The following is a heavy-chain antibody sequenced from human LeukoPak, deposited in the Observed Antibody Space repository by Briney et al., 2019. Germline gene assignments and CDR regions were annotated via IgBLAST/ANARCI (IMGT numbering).Heavy chain of an antibody. CDR2: IYYSGSP. CDR3: ARVVGYGDILTGYPHFDY. D-gene: IGHD3-9*01. CDR1: SGSISSSSYY. Sequence: PSETLSLTCTVSSGSISSSSYYWGWIRQPPGKGLEWIGSIYYSGSPYYNPSLKSRVTISVDTSKNQFSLKLSSVTAADTAVYYCARVVGYGDILTGYPHFDYWGQGTLVTVSS. J-gene: IGHJ4*02. V-gene: IGHV4-39*01.